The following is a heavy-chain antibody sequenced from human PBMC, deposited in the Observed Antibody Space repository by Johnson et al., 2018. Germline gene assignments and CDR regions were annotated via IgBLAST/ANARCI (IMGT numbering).Heavy chain of an antibody. CDR1: GFTFSTYS. V-gene: IGHV3-21*01. D-gene: IGHD4-17*01. Sequence: VQLVESGGGLVKPGGSLRLSCAASGFTFSTYSMNWVRQAPGKGLEWVSCISSSSYIYYADSVKGRFTISRDNSKNTVYLQMNSLRTEDTAVYFCARRDDSGNAFDIWGQGTMVTVSS. CDR3: ARRDDSGNAFDI. CDR2: ISSSSYI. J-gene: IGHJ3*02.